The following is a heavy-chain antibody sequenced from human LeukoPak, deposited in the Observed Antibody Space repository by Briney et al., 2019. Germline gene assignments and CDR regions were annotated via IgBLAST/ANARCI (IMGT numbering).Heavy chain of an antibody. CDR3: ARGGTILGVVITPYNWFDP. Sequence: ASVKVSCKASGYTFTSYAMHWVRQAPGQRLEWMGRINAGNGNTKYSQEFQGRVTITRDTSASTAYMELSSLRSEDMAVYYCARGGTILGVVITPYNWFDPWGQGTLVTVSS. J-gene: IGHJ5*02. V-gene: IGHV1-3*03. CDR2: INAGNGNT. CDR1: GYTFTSYA. D-gene: IGHD3-3*01.